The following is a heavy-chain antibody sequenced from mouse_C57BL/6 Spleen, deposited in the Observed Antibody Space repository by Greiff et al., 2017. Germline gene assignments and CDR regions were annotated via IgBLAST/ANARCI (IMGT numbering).Heavy chain of an antibody. CDR1: GYTFTSYW. V-gene: IGHV1-61*01. Sequence: QVQLQQPGAELVRPGSSVKLSCKASGYTFTSYWMDWVKQRPGQGLEWIGNIYPSDSETHYNQKFKDKATLTVDKSSRTAYMQLSSLTSEDYAVYYCARGAPYYFDYWGQGTTLTVSS. J-gene: IGHJ2*01. CDR2: IYPSDSET. CDR3: ARGAPYYFDY.